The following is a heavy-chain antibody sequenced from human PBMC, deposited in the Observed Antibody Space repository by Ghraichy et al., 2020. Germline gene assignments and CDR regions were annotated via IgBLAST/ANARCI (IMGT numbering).Heavy chain of an antibody. CDR3: AHTSISLWGPFDQ. V-gene: IGHV2-5*01. CDR2: IYWHGDE. J-gene: IGHJ4*02. D-gene: IGHD7-27*01. CDR1: GFSLSSSGVG. Sequence: SGPTLVKPTQTLTLTCTFSGFSLSSSGVGVGWIRQPPGKALEWLALIYWHGDERYNPSLKTRLTVTKDTSKNQVVLTVTDMDPADTATYYCAHTSISLWGPFDQCGPGALVTVSS.